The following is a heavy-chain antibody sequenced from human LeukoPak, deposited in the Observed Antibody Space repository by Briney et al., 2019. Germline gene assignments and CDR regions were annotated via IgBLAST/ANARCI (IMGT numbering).Heavy chain of an antibody. J-gene: IGHJ5*02. Sequence: PSETLSLTCNVSGGSISTYYWSWIRQPPGKGLEWIGYIYSSGSTHYNPSLKGRVTISVDTSKNQFSLNLSSVTAADTAVYYCARVLRLQYDSTWVEGFDPWGQGTLVTVSS. CDR2: IYSSGST. CDR3: ARVLRLQYDSTWVEGFDP. CDR1: GGSISTYY. V-gene: IGHV4-59*08. D-gene: IGHD3-22*01.